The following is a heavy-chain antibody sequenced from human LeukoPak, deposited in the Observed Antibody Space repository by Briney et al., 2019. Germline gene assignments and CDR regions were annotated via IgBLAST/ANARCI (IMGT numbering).Heavy chain of an antibody. Sequence: ASVKVSCKASGYTFTSYAMHWVRQAPGQRLEWMGWINAGNGNTKYSQKFQGRVTITRDTSASTAYMELSSLRSEDTAVYYCARDPDSSGYPDYWGQGTLVTVSS. V-gene: IGHV1-3*01. CDR3: ARDPDSSGYPDY. D-gene: IGHD3-22*01. CDR2: INAGNGNT. J-gene: IGHJ4*02. CDR1: GYTFTSYA.